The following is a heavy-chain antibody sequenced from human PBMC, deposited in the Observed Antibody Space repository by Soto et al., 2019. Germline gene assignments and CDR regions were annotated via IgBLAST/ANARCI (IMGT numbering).Heavy chain of an antibody. V-gene: IGHV4-39*01. Sequence: SETLSLTCTVSGGSISSSSYYWGWIRQPPGKGLEWIGSIYYSGSTYYNPSLKSRVTISVDTSKNQFSLKLSSVTAADTAVYYCARRITIFGVVPNNWFDPWGQRTLVTVSS. J-gene: IGHJ5*02. CDR3: ARRITIFGVVPNNWFDP. CDR1: GGSISSSSYY. D-gene: IGHD3-3*01. CDR2: IYYSGST.